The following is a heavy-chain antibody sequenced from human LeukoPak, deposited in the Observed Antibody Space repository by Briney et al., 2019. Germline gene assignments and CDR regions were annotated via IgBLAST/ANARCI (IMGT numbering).Heavy chain of an antibody. CDR3: AKGYCSSTSCYAPHYYYMDV. J-gene: IGHJ6*03. CDR2: INPNSGGT. D-gene: IGHD2-2*01. CDR1: GYTFTGYY. V-gene: IGHV1-2*02. Sequence: ASVKVSCKASGYTFTGYYMHWVRQAPGQGLEWMGWINPNSGGTNYAQKFQGRVTMTRDTSISTAYMELSRLRSDDTAVYYCAKGYCSSTSCYAPHYYYMDVWGKGTTVTVSS.